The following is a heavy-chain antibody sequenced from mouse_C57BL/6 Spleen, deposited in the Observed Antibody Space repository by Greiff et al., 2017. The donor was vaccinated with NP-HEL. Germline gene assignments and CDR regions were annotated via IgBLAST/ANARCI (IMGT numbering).Heavy chain of an antibody. V-gene: IGHV1-19*01. CDR1: GYTFTDYY. D-gene: IGHD2-4*01. J-gene: IGHJ3*01. CDR2: INPYNGGT. CDR3: ASGTGDDYDGFAY. Sequence: VQLQQSGPVLVKPGASVKMSCKASGYTFTDYYMNWVKQSHGKSLEWIGVINPYNGGTSSNQKFKGMATLTVDKSSSTAYMELNSLTSEDSAGYYWASGTGDDYDGFAYWGQGTLVTVSA.